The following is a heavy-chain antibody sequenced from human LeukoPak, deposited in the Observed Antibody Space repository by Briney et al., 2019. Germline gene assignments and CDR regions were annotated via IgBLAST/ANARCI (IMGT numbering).Heavy chain of an antibody. Sequence: SETLSLTCTVSGGSISSYYWSWIRQPAGKGLEWIGRIYTSGSTNYNPSLKSRVTMSVDTSKNQFSLKLSSVTAADTAVYYCARHEVYGSGSYFAQDWGQGTLVTVSS. CDR2: IYTSGST. V-gene: IGHV4-4*07. D-gene: IGHD3-10*01. CDR3: ARHEVYGSGSYFAQD. CDR1: GGSISSYY. J-gene: IGHJ4*02.